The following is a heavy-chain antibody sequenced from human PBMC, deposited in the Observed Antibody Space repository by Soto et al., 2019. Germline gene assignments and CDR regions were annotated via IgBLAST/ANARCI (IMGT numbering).Heavy chain of an antibody. CDR1: GGSISSYY. CDR3: ARDFRIAAAGGWFDP. Sequence: SETLSLTCTVSGGSISSYYWSWIRQPPGKGLEWIGYIYYSGSTNYNPSLKSRVTISVDTFKNQFSLKLSSVTAADTAVYYCARDFRIAAAGGWFDPWGQGTRVTVSS. J-gene: IGHJ5*02. V-gene: IGHV4-59*01. CDR2: IYYSGST. D-gene: IGHD6-13*01.